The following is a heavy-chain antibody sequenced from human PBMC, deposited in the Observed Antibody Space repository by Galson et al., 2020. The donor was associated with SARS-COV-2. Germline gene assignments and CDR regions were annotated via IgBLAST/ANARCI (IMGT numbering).Heavy chain of an antibody. D-gene: IGHD2-15*01. CDR2: IWYDGSNK. Sequence: GGSLRLSCAASGFTFSSYGMHWVSQAPGKGLEWVAVIWYDGSNKYYADSVKGRFTISRDNSKNTLYLQMNSLRAEDTAVSYWAREDVVTLGDWGQGTLVTVSP. J-gene: IGHJ4*02. V-gene: IGHV3-33*01. CDR3: AREDVVTLGD. CDR1: GFTFSSYG.